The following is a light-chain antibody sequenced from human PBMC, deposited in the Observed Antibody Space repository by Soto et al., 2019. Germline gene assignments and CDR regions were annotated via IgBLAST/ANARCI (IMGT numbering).Light chain of an antibody. J-gene: IGKJ3*01. Sequence: EIVMTQSPGTLSLSPGETATLSCRASQSVSSNYVAWFHQKPGPAPRLLIYGASSRATGVPDRFSASGSGKDFTLTISRLEPEDFAVYYCQQYGRSPFTFGPGTKVDIK. CDR3: QQYGRSPFT. V-gene: IGKV3-20*01. CDR1: QSVSSNY. CDR2: GAS.